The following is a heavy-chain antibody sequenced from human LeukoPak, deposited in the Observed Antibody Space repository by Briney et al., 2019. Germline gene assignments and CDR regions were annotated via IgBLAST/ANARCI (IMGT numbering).Heavy chain of an antibody. V-gene: IGHV3-23*01. J-gene: IGHJ2*01. CDR3: AKVGIRISLIVVVFTTADDWYFDL. D-gene: IGHD3-22*01. CDR2: ISERGGST. Sequence: GGSLRLSCVVSGITLSNYGMSWVRQAPGKGLEWVSGISERGGSTNYADSVKGRLTISRDNSKNTLYLQMDSLRAEDTAVYYCAKVGIRISLIVVVFTTADDWYFDLWGRGTLVTVSS. CDR1: GITLSNYG.